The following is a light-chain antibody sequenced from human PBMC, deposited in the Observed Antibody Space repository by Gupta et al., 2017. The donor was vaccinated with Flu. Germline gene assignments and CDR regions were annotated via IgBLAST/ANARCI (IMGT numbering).Light chain of an antibody. J-gene: IGLJ2*01. Sequence: QSVLTQPPSMSEAPRQRVTISCSGSSSNIGKNAVNWYQQLPGKAPKLLIYYDDLRPSGVSDRFSGSKSGTSASLAISGLQSEDEADYYCSAWDDSLSGVVFGGGTKLTVL. CDR2: YDD. V-gene: IGLV1-36*01. CDR3: SAWDDSLSGVV. CDR1: SSNIGKNA.